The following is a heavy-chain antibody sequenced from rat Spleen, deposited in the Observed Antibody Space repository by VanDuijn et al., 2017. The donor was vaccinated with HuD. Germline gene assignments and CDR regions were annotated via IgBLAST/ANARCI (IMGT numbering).Heavy chain of an antibody. CDR2: IWGDGST. J-gene: IGHJ2*01. CDR1: GFSLTSYT. D-gene: IGHD1-11*01. V-gene: IGHV2-15*01. CDR3: AREEGGFDY. Sequence: QVQLKESGPGLVQPSQTLSLTCTVSGFSLTSYTVSWVRQPPGKGLEWMGGIWGDGSTNYNSALKNRLNISRDTSKSQVFLKMNSLQTEDTAIYFCAREEGGFDYWGQGVMVTVSS.